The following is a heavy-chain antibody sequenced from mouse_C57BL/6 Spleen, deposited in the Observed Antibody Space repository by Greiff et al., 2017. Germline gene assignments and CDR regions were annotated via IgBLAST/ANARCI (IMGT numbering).Heavy chain of an antibody. J-gene: IGHJ2*01. D-gene: IGHD1-1*01. CDR3: ARDEYYGSSFDY. V-gene: IGHV5-4*01. CDR2: ISDGGSYT. CDR1: GFTFSSYA. Sequence: EVQGVESGGGLVKPGGSLKLSCAASGFTFSSYAMSWVRQTPEKRLEWVATISDGGSYTYYPDNVKGRFTISRDNAKNNLYLQMSHLKSEDTAMYYCARDEYYGSSFDYWGQGTTLTVSS.